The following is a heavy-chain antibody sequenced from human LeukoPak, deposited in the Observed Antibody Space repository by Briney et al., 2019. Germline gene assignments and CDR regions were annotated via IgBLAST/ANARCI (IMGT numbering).Heavy chain of an antibody. CDR3: ARVAAAYGEFDH. D-gene: IGHD6-13*01. V-gene: IGHV4-30-4*08. Sequence: SETLSLTCTVSGGSISSGDYYWSWIRQPPGKGLEWIGYIYYSGSTYYNPSLKSRVTISVDTSMNQFSLKLSSVTAADTAVYYCARVAAAYGEFDHWGQGTLVTVSS. CDR1: GGSISSGDYY. J-gene: IGHJ4*02. CDR2: IYYSGST.